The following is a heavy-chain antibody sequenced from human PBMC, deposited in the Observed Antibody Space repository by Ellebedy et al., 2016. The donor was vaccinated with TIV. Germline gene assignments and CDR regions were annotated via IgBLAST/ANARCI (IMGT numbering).Heavy chain of an antibody. CDR1: GFTFSGYW. V-gene: IGHV3-74*01. J-gene: IGHJ6*02. Sequence: ESLKISXAASGFTFSGYWMHWVRQAPGKGLVWVSRINSDGSSTSYADSVKGRFTISRDNAKNTLYLQMNSLRAEDTAVYYCARRGYSYGYFYYGMDVWGQGTTVTVSS. D-gene: IGHD5-18*01. CDR3: ARRGYSYGYFYYGMDV. CDR2: INSDGSST.